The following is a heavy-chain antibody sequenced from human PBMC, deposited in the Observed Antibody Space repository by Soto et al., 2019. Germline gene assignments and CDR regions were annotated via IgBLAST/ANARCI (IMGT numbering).Heavy chain of an antibody. CDR3: ADSWLPTIY. Sequence: VSLRLSCAVSGFTFGNYWMHWVRQAPGKVLVWVSRVSPDGRTATYADSVKGRFTTSRDNAKGTLYLQMNSLRAEDTAVYYCADSWLPTIYWGRGTMVTV. CDR1: GFTFGNYW. CDR2: VSPDGRTA. D-gene: IGHD5-12*01. J-gene: IGHJ4*02. V-gene: IGHV3-74*01.